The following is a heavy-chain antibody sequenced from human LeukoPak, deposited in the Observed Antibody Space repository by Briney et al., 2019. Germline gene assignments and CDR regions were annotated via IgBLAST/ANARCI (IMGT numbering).Heavy chain of an antibody. CDR2: INPNSGGT. CDR1: GYTFVANH. CDR3: ARPYDYLWGSYRNDAFEI. V-gene: IGHV1-2*02. Sequence: ASVKVSCKTSGYTFVANHLHWVRQAPGQGPEWMGWINPNSGGTNYAQQFQGRVTMTRDTSISTVYMELSRLRSDDTAVYFCARPYDYLWGSYRNDAFEIGGQGTMVTVSS. D-gene: IGHD3-16*02. J-gene: IGHJ3*02.